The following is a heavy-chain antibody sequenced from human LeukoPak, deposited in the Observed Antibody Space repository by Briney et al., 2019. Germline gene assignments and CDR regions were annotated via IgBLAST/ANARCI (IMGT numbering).Heavy chain of an antibody. D-gene: IGHD3-3*01. CDR2: IYYSGST. J-gene: IGHJ6*03. CDR1: GGSISNGDYY. V-gene: IGHV4-30-4*01. Sequence: SQTLSLTCTVSGGSISNGDYYWSWIRQPPGKGLEWIGYIYYSGSTYYNPSLKSRVTISVDTSKNQFSLKLSSVTAADTAVYYCVRGYDFWSGYNHYMDVWGKGTTVTVSS. CDR3: VRGYDFWSGYNHYMDV.